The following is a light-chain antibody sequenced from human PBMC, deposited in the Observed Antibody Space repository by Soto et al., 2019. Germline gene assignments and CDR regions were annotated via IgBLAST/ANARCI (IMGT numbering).Light chain of an antibody. V-gene: IGKV3-20*01. Sequence: EIVLTQSPGTLSLSPGERATLSCRTSQRIRSSHLAWYQQKPGKAPRLAIYGASIRATGIPDRFSGSGSGTDFTLTISRLEPEDFAVYYCHQYYTARTFGQGTKVEIK. CDR1: QRIRSSH. CDR3: HQYYTART. CDR2: GAS. J-gene: IGKJ1*01.